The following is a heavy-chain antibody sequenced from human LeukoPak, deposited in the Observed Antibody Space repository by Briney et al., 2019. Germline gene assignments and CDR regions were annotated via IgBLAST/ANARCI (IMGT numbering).Heavy chain of an antibody. V-gene: IGHV3-73*01. CDR2: IRSQADSYAT. CDR1: GFTFSASG. CDR3: ATFPSGSYSTY. D-gene: IGHD1-26*01. Sequence: GGSLRLSFAASGFTFSASGMHWVRQASGKGLEWVGHIRSQADSYATVYGASVKGRFTITRDDSENTAYLQMNSLKTEDTAIYYCATFPSGSYSTYWGQGTLVTVSS. J-gene: IGHJ4*02.